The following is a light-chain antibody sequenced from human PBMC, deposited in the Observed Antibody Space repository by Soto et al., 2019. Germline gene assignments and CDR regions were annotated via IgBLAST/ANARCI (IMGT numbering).Light chain of an antibody. V-gene: IGLV1-47*01. Sequence: QSVLTQPPSASGTPGQTVTISCSGSSSNVGSSFLYWYQQLPETAPKLLIYTNNQRPSGVPDRFSASKSGASASLAISGLRSEDEADYYCATWDDSLSGPVFGGGTKLTVL. CDR1: SSNVGSSF. CDR2: TNN. CDR3: ATWDDSLSGPV. J-gene: IGLJ2*01.